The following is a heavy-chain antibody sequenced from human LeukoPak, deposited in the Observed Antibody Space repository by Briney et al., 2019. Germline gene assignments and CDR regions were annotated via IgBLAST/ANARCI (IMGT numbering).Heavy chain of an antibody. Sequence: GSLRLSCAASGFTCSNYWMSWVRQAPGTGLEWVANIKQDGSDRNYVTSVRGRFTISRDNAESSLYLQMNSLRVEDTAMYYCVRNLAVAGTCFDSWGQGTLVTVSS. CDR1: GFTCSNYW. J-gene: IGHJ4*02. D-gene: IGHD6-19*01. CDR3: VRNLAVAGTCFDS. CDR2: IKQDGSDR. V-gene: IGHV3-7*03.